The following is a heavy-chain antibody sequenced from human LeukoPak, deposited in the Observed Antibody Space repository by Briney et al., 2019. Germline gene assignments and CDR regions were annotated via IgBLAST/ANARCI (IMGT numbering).Heavy chain of an antibody. J-gene: IGHJ4*02. CDR2: ISSTGSTI. CDR3: ARGQQQLVL. CDR1: GFTLSSYS. Sequence: GSLRLSCAASGFTLSSYSMNWVRQAPGKGLEWVSYISSTGSTIYYADSVKGRFTISRDNAKNSLYLQMNSLRAEDTAVYYCARGQQQLVLWGQGTLVTVSS. V-gene: IGHV3-48*04. D-gene: IGHD6-13*01.